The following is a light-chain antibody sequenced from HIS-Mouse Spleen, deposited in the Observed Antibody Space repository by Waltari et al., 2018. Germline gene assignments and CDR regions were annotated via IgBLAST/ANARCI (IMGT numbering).Light chain of an antibody. CDR3: YSTDSSGNHRV. CDR2: EDS. CDR1: SLPKKY. Sequence: SYELTQPPSVSVSPGQTARITCCVDSLPKKYAYWYQQKSGQAPVLVIYEDSKRPSGIPERFSGFSSGTMATLTISGAQVEDEADYYCYSTDSSGNHRVFGGATKLTVL. J-gene: IGLJ2*01. V-gene: IGLV3-10*01.